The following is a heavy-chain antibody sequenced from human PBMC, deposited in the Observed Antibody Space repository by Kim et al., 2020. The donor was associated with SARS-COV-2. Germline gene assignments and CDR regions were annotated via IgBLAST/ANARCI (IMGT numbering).Heavy chain of an antibody. V-gene: IGHV3-30*04. D-gene: IGHD3-10*02. CDR1: GFTFGNHA. CDR3: VSSTYRTYVFGPFAM. J-gene: IGHJ3*02. CDR2: ISYDGGSK. Sequence: GGSLRLSCAASGFTFGNHAMHWVRQAPGKGLEWVAIISYDGGSKYYRDSVKGRFTISRDNSENTLFLHMNSLTTEDAAVYFCVSSTYRTYVFGPFAMWG.